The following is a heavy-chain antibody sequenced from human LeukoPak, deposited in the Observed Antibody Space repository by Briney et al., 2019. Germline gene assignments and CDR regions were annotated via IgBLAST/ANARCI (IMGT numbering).Heavy chain of an antibody. V-gene: IGHV3-30*18. Sequence: PGGSLRLSCATSGFTFRNYAMHWVRQAPGRGLEWVAVISFDERRRHCIDSVKDRFTILRDNSKNTLYLQMNRLRTEDTGVYYCAKDPRALGSSGDYSPDFHSPDYSYYYMDVWGKGTTVTVSS. D-gene: IGHD3-22*01. J-gene: IGHJ6*03. CDR2: ISFDERRR. CDR3: AKDPRALGSSGDYSPDFHSPDYSYYYMDV. CDR1: GFTFRNYA.